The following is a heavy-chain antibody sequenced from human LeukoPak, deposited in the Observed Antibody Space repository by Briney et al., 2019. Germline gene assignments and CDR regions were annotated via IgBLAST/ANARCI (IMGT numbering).Heavy chain of an antibody. Sequence: PGGSLRLSCAASGFTFSNYAMSWVRQAPGKGLEWVSTISVSGGSTYYADSVKGRFTISRDNSKNTLYLQLNSLRAEDTAVYYCAKSTSPLYYYYGMDVWGQGTTVTVSS. V-gene: IGHV3-23*01. CDR3: AKSTSPLYYYYGMDV. CDR1: GFTFSNYA. CDR2: ISVSGGST. D-gene: IGHD2-2*01. J-gene: IGHJ6*02.